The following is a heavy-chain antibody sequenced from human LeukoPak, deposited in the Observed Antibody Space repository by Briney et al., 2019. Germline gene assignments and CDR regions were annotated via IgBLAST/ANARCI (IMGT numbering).Heavy chain of an antibody. V-gene: IGHV3-23*01. D-gene: IGHD6-19*01. CDR2: ISGSGSST. CDR1: GFTFSSYA. J-gene: IGHJ5*02. Sequence: GGTLRLSCAASGFTFSSYAMSWVRQAPGKGLEWVSAISGSGSSTYYTDSVKGRFTISRDNSKTTLNLEMNSVRAEDTVVYYCGRVRLSAVAGTPGDPWGQGRLVSVCS. CDR3: GRVRLSAVAGTPGDP.